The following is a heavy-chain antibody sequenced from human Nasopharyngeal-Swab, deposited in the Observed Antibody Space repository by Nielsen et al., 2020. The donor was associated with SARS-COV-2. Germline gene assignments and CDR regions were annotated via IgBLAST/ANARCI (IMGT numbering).Heavy chain of an antibody. D-gene: IGHD3-3*01. J-gene: IGHJ4*02. CDR1: GLTFSSYS. Sequence: GGSLRLSCAASGLTFSSYSMNWVRQAPGKGLEWVSSISSSSSYIYYADSVKGRFTISRDNAKNSLYLQMNSLRAEDTAVYYCARHLPLRFLEWLFPDYFDYWGQGTLVTVSS. CDR2: ISSSSSYI. CDR3: ARHLPLRFLEWLFPDYFDY. V-gene: IGHV3-21*01.